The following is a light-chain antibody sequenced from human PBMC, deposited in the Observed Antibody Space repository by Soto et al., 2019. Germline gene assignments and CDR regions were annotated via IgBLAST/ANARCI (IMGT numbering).Light chain of an antibody. CDR1: QGIRND. Sequence: AIQMTQSPSSLSASVGHRVTITCRASQGIRNDLGWYQQKSGKAPKLLIYAASTLQSGVPSRFSGSGSGTDFTLTFSSLQPEDFATYYCLQDYNYPYTFGQGTKLEIK. CDR2: AAS. CDR3: LQDYNYPYT. J-gene: IGKJ2*01. V-gene: IGKV1-6*01.